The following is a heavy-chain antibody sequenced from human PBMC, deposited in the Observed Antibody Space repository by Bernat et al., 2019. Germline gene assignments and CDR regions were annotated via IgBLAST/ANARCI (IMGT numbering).Heavy chain of an antibody. CDR1: GFTFDDYA. J-gene: IGHJ3*02. Sequence: EVQLVESGGGLVQPGRSLRLSCAASGFTFDDYAMYWVRQVPGKGLEWVSGISWNSVTITYADSVNGRFTISRDNAKNSLYLQMNSLRAEDTAFYYCSKAVAGAVSDAFDIWGQGTMVTVSS. CDR2: ISWNSVTI. V-gene: IGHV3-9*01. CDR3: SKAVAGAVSDAFDI. D-gene: IGHD6-13*01.